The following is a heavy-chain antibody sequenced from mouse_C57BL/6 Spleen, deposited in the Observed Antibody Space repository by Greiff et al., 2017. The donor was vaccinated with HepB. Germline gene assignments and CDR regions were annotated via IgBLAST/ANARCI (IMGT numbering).Heavy chain of an antibody. J-gene: IGHJ2*01. CDR2: IRSKSSNYAT. CDR3: VREVYGSSRYYFDY. V-gene: IGHV10-3*01. D-gene: IGHD1-1*01. Sequence: EVKVEESGGGLVQPKGSLKLSCAASGFTFNTYAMHWVRQAPGKGLEWVARIRSKSSNYATYYADSVKDRFTISRDDSQSMLYLQMNNLKTEDTAMYYCVREVYGSSRYYFDYWGQGTTLTVSS. CDR1: GFTFNTYA.